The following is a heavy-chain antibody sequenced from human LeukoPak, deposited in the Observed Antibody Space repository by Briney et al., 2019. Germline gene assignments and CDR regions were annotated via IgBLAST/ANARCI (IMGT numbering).Heavy chain of an antibody. CDR2: ITTSDGNT. CDR3: AIGVVITTAFDN. D-gene: IGHD3-22*01. Sequence: PGGSLRLSCAASGFTFSSYTMSWVRQAPGKGLEWVSTITTSDGNTYYADSVKGRFTISRDNAKNTLYLEMNSLRAEDMAVYYCAIGVVITTAFDNWGQGALVTVSS. CDR1: GFTFSSYT. V-gene: IGHV3-23*01. J-gene: IGHJ4*02.